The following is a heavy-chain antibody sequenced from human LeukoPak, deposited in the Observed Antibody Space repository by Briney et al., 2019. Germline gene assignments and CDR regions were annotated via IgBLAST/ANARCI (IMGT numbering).Heavy chain of an antibody. CDR2: ISNTGGST. CDR3: AQQVGYCSSGSCYFTY. J-gene: IGHJ1*01. D-gene: IGHD2-15*01. CDR1: GFSFNTYA. Sequence: GGSLRLSCAASGFSFNTYAMSWARQAPGKGLEWVSAISNTGGSTYYADSVKGRFTISRDKSKNTLSLQMNGLRAEDTAVYHCAQQVGYCSSGSCYFTYWGQGTLVTVSS. V-gene: IGHV3-23*01.